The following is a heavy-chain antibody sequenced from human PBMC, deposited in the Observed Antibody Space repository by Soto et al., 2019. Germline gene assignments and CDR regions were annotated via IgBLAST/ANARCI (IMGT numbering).Heavy chain of an antibody. Sequence: GGSLRLSCAASGITFSNAWMTWVRQAPGKGLEWVGRIKSITDGGTTDYAAPVKGRFTISRDDSKDTLYLQMNNLRTEVTAVYHCTTDSADIVVVPATFGMDVWGQGTTVTVSS. CDR1: GITFSNAW. D-gene: IGHD2-2*01. CDR3: TTDSADIVVVPATFGMDV. J-gene: IGHJ6*02. CDR2: IKSITDGGTT. V-gene: IGHV3-15*01.